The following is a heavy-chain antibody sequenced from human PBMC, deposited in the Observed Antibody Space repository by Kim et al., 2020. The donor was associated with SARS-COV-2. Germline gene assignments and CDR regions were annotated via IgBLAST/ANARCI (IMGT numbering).Heavy chain of an antibody. CDR3: ARGGGSGWEDFDY. CDR1: GFTFDDYG. J-gene: IGHJ4*02. CDR2: LNWNGGST. V-gene: IGHV3-20*03. Sequence: GGSLRLSFAASGFTFDDYGMSWVRQAPGKGLEWVSGLNWNGGSTGYADSVKGRFTISRDNAKNYLYLQMNSLRAEDTALYYCARGGGSGWEDFDYWGQGTLVTVSS. D-gene: IGHD6-19*01.